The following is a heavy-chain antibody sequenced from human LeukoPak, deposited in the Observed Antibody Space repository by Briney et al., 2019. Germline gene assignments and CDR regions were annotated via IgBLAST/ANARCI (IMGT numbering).Heavy chain of an antibody. CDR1: GFTFSSYG. CDR2: IRYDGSNK. Sequence: GGSLRLSCAASGFTFSSYGMHWVRQAPGKGLEWVAFIRYDGSNKYYADSVKGRFTVSRDNSKNTLYLQMNSLRAEDTAVYYCAKGKGIAAQNWFDPWGQGTLVTVSS. CDR3: AKGKGIAAQNWFDP. J-gene: IGHJ5*02. D-gene: IGHD6-13*01. V-gene: IGHV3-30*02.